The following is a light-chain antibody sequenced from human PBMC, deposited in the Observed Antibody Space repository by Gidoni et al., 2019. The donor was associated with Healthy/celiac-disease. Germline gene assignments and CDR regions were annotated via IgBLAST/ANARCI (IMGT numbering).Light chain of an antibody. CDR2: DAS. J-gene: IGKJ4*01. CDR3: QQRSNWPPLT. V-gene: IGKV3-11*01. Sequence: EIVLTQSPATLSLSPGERATLSCRASQSVSSYLAWYQQKPGQAPRLLTYDASNRATGIPARFSGSGSGTDFTLTISSLEPEDFAVYYCQQRSNWPPLTFGGGTKVEIK. CDR1: QSVSSY.